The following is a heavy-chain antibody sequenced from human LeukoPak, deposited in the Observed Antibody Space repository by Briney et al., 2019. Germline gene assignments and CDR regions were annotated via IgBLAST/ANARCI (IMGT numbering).Heavy chain of an antibody. D-gene: IGHD2-2*01. CDR3: AKGNAGHCACTNCYPFDY. CDR2: ISGSDPGT. CDR1: GFTFSTYA. Sequence: GGSLRLSCAASGFTFSTYALSYVRQVPGKGLEWVSAISGSDPGTYYADSVKGRFTISRDNSRNTLHLQMNSLRVEDTAIYYCAKGNAGHCACTNCYPFDYWGPEPLVTVSS. J-gene: IGHJ4*02. V-gene: IGHV3-23*01.